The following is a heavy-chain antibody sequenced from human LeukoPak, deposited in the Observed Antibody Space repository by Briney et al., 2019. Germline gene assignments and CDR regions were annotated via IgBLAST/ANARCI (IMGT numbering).Heavy chain of an antibody. CDR1: GYTFTGYY. CDR2: INPNSGGT. Sequence: GASVKVSCKASGYTFTGYYMHWVRQAPGQGLEWMGWINPNSGGTNYAQKFQGRVTMTRDTSISTAYMELSRLRSDDTAVYYCARVPDGGSPYYFDYWGQGTLVTVSS. J-gene: IGHJ4*02. D-gene: IGHD2-15*01. V-gene: IGHV1-2*02. CDR3: ARVPDGGSPYYFDY.